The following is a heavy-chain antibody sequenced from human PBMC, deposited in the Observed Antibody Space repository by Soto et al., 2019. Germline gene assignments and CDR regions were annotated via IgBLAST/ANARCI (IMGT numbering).Heavy chain of an antibody. D-gene: IGHD3-10*01. CDR2: IYPADSDT. Sequence: PAESLKISCSGSGDTFTSHWIAWVRQMPWKGLELMGLIYPADSDTRYSPSFEGQVTISVDKSISTAYLQWSSLRASDTAMYYCVRPQAKELGTIRGAFDIWGQGTKVTVSS. CDR1: GDTFTSHW. J-gene: IGHJ3*02. CDR3: VRPQAKELGTIRGAFDI. V-gene: IGHV5-51*01.